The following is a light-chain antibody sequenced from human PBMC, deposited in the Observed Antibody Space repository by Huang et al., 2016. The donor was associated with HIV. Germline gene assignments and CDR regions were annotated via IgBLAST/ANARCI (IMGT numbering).Light chain of an antibody. CDR1: QGIVNF. CDR3: QKYNSAPWT. CDR2: AAS. V-gene: IGKV1-27*01. Sequence: DIQMTQSPSSLSASVGDRVTITCRASQGIVNFLAWYQQKPGRAPQLLISAASTLQSGVPSLFSGSGSGTDFTLTINSLQPEDVATYYCQKYNSAPWTFGQGTKVEIK. J-gene: IGKJ1*01.